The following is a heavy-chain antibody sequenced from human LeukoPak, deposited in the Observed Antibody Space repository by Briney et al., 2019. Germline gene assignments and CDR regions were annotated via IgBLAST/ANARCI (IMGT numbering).Heavy chain of an antibody. CDR3: ARTAIYYYDSSGYYHNWFDP. J-gene: IGHJ5*02. CDR1: GYSISSGYY. CDR2: IYHSGST. D-gene: IGHD3-22*01. V-gene: IGHV4-38-2*01. Sequence: SETLSLTCAVSGYSISSGYYLGWIRQPPGKGLEWIGSIYHSGSTYYNPSLKSRVTISVDTSKNQFSLKLSSETAADTAVYYCARTAIYYYDSSGYYHNWFDPWGQGTLVTVSS.